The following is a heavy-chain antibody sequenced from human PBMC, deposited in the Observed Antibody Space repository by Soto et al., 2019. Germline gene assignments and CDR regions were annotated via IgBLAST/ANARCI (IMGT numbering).Heavy chain of an antibody. J-gene: IGHJ4*02. CDR1: GFTFSSYA. D-gene: IGHD2-2*01. Sequence: GGSLRLSCAASGFTFSSYAMSWVRQAPGKGLEWVSAISGSGGSTYYADSVKGRFTISRDNSKNTLYLQMNSLRAEDTAVYYCAKGRRGYCSSTSCYPFDYWGQGTLVTVSS. CDR3: AKGRRGYCSSTSCYPFDY. CDR2: ISGSGGST. V-gene: IGHV3-23*01.